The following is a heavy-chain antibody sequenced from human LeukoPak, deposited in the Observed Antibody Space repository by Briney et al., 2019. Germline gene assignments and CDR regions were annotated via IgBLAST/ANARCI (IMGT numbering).Heavy chain of an antibody. J-gene: IGHJ3*02. CDR2: INPNSANT. V-gene: IGHV1-8*03. Sequence: ASVKLSCKTSGYTFTDYDIHWVRQAPGQGLEWKGLINPNSANTNYAQKLQGRVTLTRETSLSIAYMELSSLTSEDAAVYFCARGDFGETNTAFDIWGQGTLVAVSS. CDR1: GYTFTDYD. D-gene: IGHD4-17*01. CDR3: ARGDFGETNTAFDI.